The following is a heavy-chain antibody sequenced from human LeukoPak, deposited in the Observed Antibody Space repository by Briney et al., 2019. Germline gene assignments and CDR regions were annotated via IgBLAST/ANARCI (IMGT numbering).Heavy chain of an antibody. V-gene: IGHV1-2*02. Sequence: ASVKVSCKASGYTFTGYCMHWVRQAPGQGLEWMGLINPNNGGTSYAQKFQGRVSMTRDTSINTAYMELSRLRSDDTAVYFCARDSRVTNGDYWGQGTLVTVSS. J-gene: IGHJ4*02. CDR1: GYTFTGYC. CDR2: INPNNGGT. CDR3: ARDSRVTNGDY. D-gene: IGHD3-10*01.